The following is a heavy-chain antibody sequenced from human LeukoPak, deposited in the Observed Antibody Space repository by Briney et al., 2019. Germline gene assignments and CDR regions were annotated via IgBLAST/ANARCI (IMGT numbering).Heavy chain of an antibody. CDR1: GGSISSGDYY. V-gene: IGHV4-30-4*08. CDR3: ARETHGYGGNSQYFQH. CDR2: IYYSGST. D-gene: IGHD4-23*01. Sequence: SETLSLTCTVSGGSISSGDYYWGWIRQPPGKGLEWIGYIYYSGSTYYNPSLKSRVTISVDTSKNQFSLKLSSVTAADTAVYYCARETHGYGGNSQYFQHWGQGTLVTVSS. J-gene: IGHJ1*01.